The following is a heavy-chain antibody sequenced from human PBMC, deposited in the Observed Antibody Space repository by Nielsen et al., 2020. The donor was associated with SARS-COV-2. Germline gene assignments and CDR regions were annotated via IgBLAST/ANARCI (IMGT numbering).Heavy chain of an antibody. J-gene: IGHJ4*02. CDR1: GDSISSQTW. CDR2: IYHGGSI. V-gene: IGHV4-4*02. D-gene: IGHD4-11*01. Sequence: SETLSPTCGVFGDSISSQTWWSWVRQPPGKGLEWHGQIYHGGSINYNPSLRSRVAISVDKFNNQYSLKVTSVTAADTAVYYCARMIGYSTSSDSWGQGILVTVSS. CDR3: ARMIGYSTSSDS.